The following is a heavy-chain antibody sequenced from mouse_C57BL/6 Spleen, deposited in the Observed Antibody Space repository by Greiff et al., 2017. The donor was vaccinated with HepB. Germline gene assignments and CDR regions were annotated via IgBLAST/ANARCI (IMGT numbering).Heavy chain of an antibody. D-gene: IGHD2-3*01. V-gene: IGHV14-4*01. Sequence: VQLKESGAELVRPGASVKLSCTASGFNIKDDYMHWVKQRPEQGLEWIGWIDPENGDTEYASKFQGKATITADTSSNTAYLQLSSLTSEDTAVYYCHRGWSRDFDVWGTGTTVTVSS. CDR3: HRGWSRDFDV. J-gene: IGHJ1*03. CDR1: GFNIKDDY. CDR2: IDPENGDT.